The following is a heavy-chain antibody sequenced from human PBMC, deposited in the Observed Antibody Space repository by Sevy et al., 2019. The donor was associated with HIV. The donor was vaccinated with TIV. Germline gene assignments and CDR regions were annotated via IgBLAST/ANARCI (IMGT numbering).Heavy chain of an antibody. V-gene: IGHV1-18*01. D-gene: IGHD2-15*01. Sequence: ASVKVSCKASGYTFTSYRITWVRQAPGQGLEWMGWISPHNGGTNYAQKLRGRVTMISDTSTSTAYMELRSLRSDDTAIYYCARAYCSGGSCYSLAHWGQGTLVIVSS. J-gene: IGHJ4*02. CDR1: GYTFTSYR. CDR3: ARAYCSGGSCYSLAH. CDR2: ISPHNGGT.